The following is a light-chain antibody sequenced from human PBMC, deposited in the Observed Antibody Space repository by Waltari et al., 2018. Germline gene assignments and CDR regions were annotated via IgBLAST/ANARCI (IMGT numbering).Light chain of an antibody. CDR2: EGS. Sequence: QSALTQPASVSGSPGQSITISCTGSSTDLGSSTLVSWYQHPPDKAPTLLIYEGSERPLGIPHRFYGSKSGNTASLTIYTLQAEDEADYYCFSYADGRSLVFGGGTKLTVL. CDR3: FSYADGRSLV. J-gene: IGLJ2*01. CDR1: STDLGSSTL. V-gene: IGLV2-23*01.